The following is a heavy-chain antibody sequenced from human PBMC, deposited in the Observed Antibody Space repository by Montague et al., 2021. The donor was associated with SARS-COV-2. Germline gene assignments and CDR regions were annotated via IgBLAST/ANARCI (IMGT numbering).Heavy chain of an antibody. J-gene: IGHJ4*02. V-gene: IGHV4-39*01. CDR3: ARLYGSSLDY. D-gene: IGHD4-17*01. Sequence: SETLSLTCTVSGGPVSRISSHWGWIRQPPGKGLEYIGSFYYAGGTQYNPSLKSRVTISVDTSNDQFSLKMNSVTAADTAVYFCARLYGSSLDYWGQGTLVTVSS. CDR1: GGPVSRISSH. CDR2: FYYAGGT.